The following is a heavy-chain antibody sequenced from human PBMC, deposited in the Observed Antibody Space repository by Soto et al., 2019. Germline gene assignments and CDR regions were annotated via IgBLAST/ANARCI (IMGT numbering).Heavy chain of an antibody. V-gene: IGHV1-18*01. CDR1: GYTFTSYG. D-gene: IGHD2-21*01. CDR3: ARVVRALGHWFDP. CDR2: ISAYNYNT. J-gene: IGHJ5*02. Sequence: QVQLVQSGAEVKKPGASVKVSCRASGYTFTSYGLSWVRQAPGQGLEWKGRISAYNYNTNYAQKLQGRVTMTTDTATSTVYMELRSLRSDDTAVYYCARVVRALGHWFDPGGQGTLVTVSS.